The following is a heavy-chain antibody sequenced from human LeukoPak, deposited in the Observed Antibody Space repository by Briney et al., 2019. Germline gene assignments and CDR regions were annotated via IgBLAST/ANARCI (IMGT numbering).Heavy chain of an antibody. V-gene: IGHV3-30*18. J-gene: IGHJ4*02. CDR3: ANPLIRYSNGDY. Sequence: PGGSLRLSCAASGFTFSSYGMHWVRQAPGKGLEWVAVISYDGSNKYYADSVKGRFTISRDNSKNTLYLQMNSLRAEDTAVYYCANPLIRYSNGDYWGQGTLVTVSS. D-gene: IGHD5-18*01. CDR1: GFTFSSYG. CDR2: ISYDGSNK.